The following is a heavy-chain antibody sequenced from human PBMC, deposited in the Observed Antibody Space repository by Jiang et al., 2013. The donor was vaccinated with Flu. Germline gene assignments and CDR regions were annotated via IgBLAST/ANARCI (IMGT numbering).Heavy chain of an antibody. V-gene: IGHV1-69*01. CDR3: ARGQGYGDLLDF. J-gene: IGHJ4*02. CDR1: GGYFSSYA. Sequence: EVKKPGSSVKVSCKASGGYFSSYAISWVRQAPGQGLEWMGVTIPIFGTTNYAQKFQGRVTITAADESTGTAYMELSSLRSDDTAVYFCARGQGYGDLLDFWGQGTLVTVSS. D-gene: IGHD4-17*01. CDR2: TIPIFGTT.